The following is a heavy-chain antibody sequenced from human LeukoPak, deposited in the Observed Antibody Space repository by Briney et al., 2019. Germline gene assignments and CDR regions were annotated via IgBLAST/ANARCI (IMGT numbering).Heavy chain of an antibody. CDR3: ATVQRPMARGNYYYYYMDV. CDR1: GYSISSGYY. D-gene: IGHD3-10*01. CDR2: IYHSGST. Sequence: PSETLSLTCTVSGYSISSGYYWGWIRQPPEKGLEWIGSIYHSGSTYYNPSLKSRVTISVDTSKNQFSLKLSSVTAADTAVYYCATVQRPMARGNYYYYYMDVWGKGTTVTVSS. V-gene: IGHV4-38-2*02. J-gene: IGHJ6*03.